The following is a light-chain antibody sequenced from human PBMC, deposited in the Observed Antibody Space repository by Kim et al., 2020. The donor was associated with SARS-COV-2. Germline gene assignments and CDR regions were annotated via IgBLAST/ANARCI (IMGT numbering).Light chain of an antibody. V-gene: IGLV7-46*01. Sequence: QAVVTQEPSLTVSPGGTVTLTCGSSTGAVTSGHFPYWFQQKAGQAPRTLIYDTTDKHSWTPARFSGSLLGDKAALTLSGAQPEDEAEYYCLLYYSGVRVFGGGTQLTVL. CDR2: DTT. J-gene: IGLJ3*02. CDR1: TGAVTSGHF. CDR3: LLYYSGVRV.